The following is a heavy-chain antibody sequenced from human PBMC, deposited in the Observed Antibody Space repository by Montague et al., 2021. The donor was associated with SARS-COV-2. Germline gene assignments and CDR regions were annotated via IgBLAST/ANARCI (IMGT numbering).Heavy chain of an antibody. CDR1: GFTFSSYS. J-gene: IGHJ3*01. CDR3: AKDLVLRAARPDALDV. D-gene: IGHD6-6*01. Sequence: SLRLSCAASGFTFSSYSVNWVRQAPGKGLGWISYISSSTNIIYYADSVKGRFTISRDNARNSLYLQMNSLRVDDTAVYYSAKDLVLRAARPDALDVWGQGTVVTVSS. V-gene: IGHV3-48*04. CDR2: ISSSTNII.